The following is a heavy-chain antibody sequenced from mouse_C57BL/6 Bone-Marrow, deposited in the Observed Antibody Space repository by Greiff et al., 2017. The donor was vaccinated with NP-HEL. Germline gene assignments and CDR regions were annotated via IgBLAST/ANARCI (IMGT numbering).Heavy chain of an antibody. CDR2: IDPETGGT. V-gene: IGHV1-15*01. J-gene: IGHJ3*01. Sequence: QVQLQQSGAELVRPGASVTLSCKASGYTFTDYEMHWVKQTPVHGLEWIGAIDPETGGTAYNQKFKGKAILTADKSSSTAYMELRSLTSEDSAVYYCTSGVSNYEFAYWGQGTLVTVSA. D-gene: IGHD2-5*01. CDR3: TSGVSNYEFAY. CDR1: GYTFTDYE.